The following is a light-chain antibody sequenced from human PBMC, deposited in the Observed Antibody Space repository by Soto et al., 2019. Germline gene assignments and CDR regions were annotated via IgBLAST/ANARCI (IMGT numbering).Light chain of an antibody. CDR2: AAS. CDR1: QIVSSG. J-gene: IGKJ4*01. V-gene: IGKV3-15*01. Sequence: EIVMTQSPSTLSVSPVERSTLSFMAGQIVSSGLAWYQQKPGQTPRLLIYAASTRATGIPARFSGSGSGTEFTLTISSLQSEDFAVYYCQQYNNWPLTFGGGTKVDNK. CDR3: QQYNNWPLT.